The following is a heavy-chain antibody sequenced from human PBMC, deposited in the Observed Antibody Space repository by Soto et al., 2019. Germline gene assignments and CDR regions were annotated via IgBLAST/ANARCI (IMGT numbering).Heavy chain of an antibody. Sequence: GASVKVSCKASGYTFTGYYMHWVRQAPGQGLEWMGWINPNSGGTNYAQKFQGWVTMTRDTSISTAYMELSRLRSDDTAVYYCATSFGSGSRAFDYWGQGALVTVSS. CDR3: ATSFGSGSRAFDY. V-gene: IGHV1-2*04. CDR1: GYTFTGYY. D-gene: IGHD3-10*01. J-gene: IGHJ4*02. CDR2: INPNSGGT.